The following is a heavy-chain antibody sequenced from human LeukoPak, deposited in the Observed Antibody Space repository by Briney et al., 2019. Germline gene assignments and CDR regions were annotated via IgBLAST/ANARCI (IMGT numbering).Heavy chain of an antibody. Sequence: GGFLRLSCAASGFTFSSYAMSWVRQAPGKGLEWVSTISGSGGSTYYADSVKGRFTISRDNSKNTLYLQMNSLRAEDTAVYYCAKSEGGIYFYYWGQGTLVTVSS. CDR1: GFTFSSYA. V-gene: IGHV3-23*01. CDR2: ISGSGGST. CDR3: AKSEGGIYFYY. D-gene: IGHD1-1*01. J-gene: IGHJ4*02.